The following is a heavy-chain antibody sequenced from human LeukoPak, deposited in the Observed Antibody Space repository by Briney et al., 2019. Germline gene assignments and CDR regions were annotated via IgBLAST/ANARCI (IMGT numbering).Heavy chain of an antibody. CDR2: IWHSGST. CDR1: GDSINSGYY. CDR3: VRLVGGDIDY. J-gene: IGHJ4*02. D-gene: IGHD5-12*01. Sequence: SQTLSLTCTVSGDSINSGYYWSWIRQHPGKGLEWVGNIWHSGSTSYNPSLKGRTTISVDTSKNQFSLKLSSVTAADTAVYYCVRLVGGDIDYWGQGTLVTVSS. V-gene: IGHV4-31*03.